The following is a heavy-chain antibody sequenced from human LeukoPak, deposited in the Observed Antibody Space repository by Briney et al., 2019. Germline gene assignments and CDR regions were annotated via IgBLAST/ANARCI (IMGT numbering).Heavy chain of an antibody. CDR2: IYPGDSDT. CDR3: ARGPYSSGWPLDY. V-gene: IGHV5-51*04. J-gene: IGHJ4*02. Sequence: GVSLKISCKGSGYSFTSYWIGWVRQMPGKGLEWMGIIYPGDSDTRYSPSFQGQVTISADKPISTAYLQWSSLKASDTAMYYCARGPYSSGWPLDYWGQGTLVTVSS. CDR1: GYSFTSYW. D-gene: IGHD6-19*01.